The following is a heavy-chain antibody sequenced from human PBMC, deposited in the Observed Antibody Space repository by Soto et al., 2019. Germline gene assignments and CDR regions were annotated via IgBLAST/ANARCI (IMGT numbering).Heavy chain of an antibody. CDR3: ARHPERIAEIGWFDT. J-gene: IGHJ5*02. Sequence: EVQLVESGGGLVQPGGSLRLSCAASGFTFSSYSMNWVRQAPGKGLEWVSCISSSSSTIYYADSVKGRFTISRDNAKNSLYLQMNSLRAEDTAVYYCARHPERIAEIGWFDTWGQGTLVTVSS. CDR2: ISSSSSTI. V-gene: IGHV3-48*01. CDR1: GFTFSSYS. D-gene: IGHD6-13*01.